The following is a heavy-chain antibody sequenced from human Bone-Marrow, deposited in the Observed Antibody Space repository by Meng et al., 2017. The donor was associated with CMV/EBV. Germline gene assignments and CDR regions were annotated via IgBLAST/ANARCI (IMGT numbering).Heavy chain of an antibody. CDR3: ASLAAAGTLYNWFDP. V-gene: IGHV4-59*01. Sequence: SETLPLSCTVSGASISTYYWSWIRQPPGKGLEWIGYIYYSGTTNYNPSLKSRVTISADTSKNQFSLKLSSVTAADTAVYYCASLAAAGTLYNWFDPWGQGTLVTVSS. D-gene: IGHD6-13*01. CDR2: IYYSGTT. J-gene: IGHJ5*02. CDR1: GASISTYY.